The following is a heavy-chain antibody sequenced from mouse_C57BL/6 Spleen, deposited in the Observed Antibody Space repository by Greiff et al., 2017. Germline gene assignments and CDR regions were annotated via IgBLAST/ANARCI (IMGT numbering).Heavy chain of an antibody. V-gene: IGHV3-6*01. J-gene: IGHJ1*03. D-gene: IGHD1-1*01. CDR2: ISYDGSN. Sequence: EVQRVESGPGLVKPSQSLSLTCSVTGYSITSGYYWNWIRQFPGNKLEWMGYISYDGSNNYNPSLKNRISITRDTSKNQFFLKLNSVTTEDTATYYGASHYYGSSYLYFDVWGTGTTVTVSS. CDR1: GYSITSGYY. CDR3: ASHYYGSSYLYFDV.